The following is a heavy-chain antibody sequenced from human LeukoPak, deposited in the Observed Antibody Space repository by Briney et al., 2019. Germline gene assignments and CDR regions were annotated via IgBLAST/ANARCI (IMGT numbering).Heavy chain of an antibody. D-gene: IGHD3-10*01. CDR2: ISNDGSVK. Sequence: GGSLRLSCTAPGITFSNYAMHWVRQAPGGGLEWVTVISNDGSVKYYADSVKGRFTISRDNSKNTLYLQMNSLRAEDTAVYFCAKVGGSGTSYYYFGMDVWGQGTTVTVSS. CDR3: AKVGGSGTSYYYFGMDV. CDR1: GITFSNYA. V-gene: IGHV3-30*04. J-gene: IGHJ6*02.